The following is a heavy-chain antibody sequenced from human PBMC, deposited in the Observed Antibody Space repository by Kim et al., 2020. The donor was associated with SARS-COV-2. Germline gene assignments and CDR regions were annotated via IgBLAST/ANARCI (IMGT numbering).Heavy chain of an antibody. D-gene: IGHD6-19*01. J-gene: IGHJ4*02. V-gene: IGHV1-2*02. CDR1: GYTFTGYY. CDR3: AREPIAVAGTQNDY. CDR2: INPNSGGT. Sequence: ASVKVSCKASGYTFTGYYMHWVRQAPGQGLEWMGWINPNSGGTNYAQKFQGRVTMTRDTSISTAYMELSRLRSDDTAVYYCAREPIAVAGTQNDYWGQGTLVTVSS.